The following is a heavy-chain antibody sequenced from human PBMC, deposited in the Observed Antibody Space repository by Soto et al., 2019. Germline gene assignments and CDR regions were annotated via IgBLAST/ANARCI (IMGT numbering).Heavy chain of an antibody. CDR2: IYYSGTT. J-gene: IGHJ6*02. CDR1: GASISSGGYY. V-gene: IGHV4-31*03. CDR3: AASCVGCGGFNYYGMDV. D-gene: IGHD2-21*01. Sequence: SETLSLTCSVWGASISSGGYYGNWIRQHPGKGLEWIGYIYYSGTTYYNPSLKSRVTISVDTSKNQFSLKLSSVTAADTAVYYCAASCVGCGGFNYYGMDVWGQGTTVTVS.